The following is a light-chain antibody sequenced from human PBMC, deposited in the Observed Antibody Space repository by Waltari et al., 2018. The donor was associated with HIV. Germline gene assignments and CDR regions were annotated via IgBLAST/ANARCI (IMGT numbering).Light chain of an antibody. J-gene: IGLJ1*01. Sequence: QSVLTQPPSVSGAPGPRVTIPCSGSSSSLGTTYAVYWYQQPPGAAPKLLIYGDYNRPSGVPDRFSASRSGTSASLAITGLQPEDEADYYCQSYATIVGGFYVFGTGTKVTV. CDR1: SSSLGTTYA. CDR3: QSYATIVGGFYV. V-gene: IGLV1-40*01. CDR2: GDY.